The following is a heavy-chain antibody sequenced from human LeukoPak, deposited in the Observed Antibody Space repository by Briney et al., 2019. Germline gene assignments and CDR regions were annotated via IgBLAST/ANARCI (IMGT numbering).Heavy chain of an antibody. Sequence: SETLSLTCTVSGVSISSYYWSWIRQPPGKGLEWIGYIYYSGSTNYTPSLKSRVTISVDTSKNQFSLKLSSVTAADTAVYYCARAGEEGYNIDYWGQGTLVTVSS. CDR1: GVSISSYY. CDR3: ARAGEEGYNIDY. D-gene: IGHD5-24*01. V-gene: IGHV4-59*01. CDR2: IYYSGST. J-gene: IGHJ4*02.